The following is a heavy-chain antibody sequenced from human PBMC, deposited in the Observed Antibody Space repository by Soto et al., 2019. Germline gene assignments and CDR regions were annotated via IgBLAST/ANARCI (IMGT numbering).Heavy chain of an antibody. D-gene: IGHD2-15*01. CDR3: ATMGTPATGLYYFDY. J-gene: IGHJ4*02. Sequence: SETLSLTSTVSGGNIISGNYYWSWIRQPPGKGLEWIGFISYSGSAYYNPSLKSRVTISVDTSKNQFSLNLSFVTAADTAVYYCATMGTPATGLYYFDYWGQGTLVTVSS. CDR2: ISYSGSA. CDR1: GGNIISGNYY. V-gene: IGHV4-30-4*01.